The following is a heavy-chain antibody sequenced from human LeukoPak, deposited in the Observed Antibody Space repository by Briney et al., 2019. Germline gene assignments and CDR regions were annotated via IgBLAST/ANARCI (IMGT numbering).Heavy chain of an antibody. V-gene: IGHV3-74*01. J-gene: IGHJ5*02. Sequence: PGGSLRLSCAGSGFAFSNYWMHWVRQAPGKGLVWVSRIDSDGTRTTYADSVKGRFTISRDNAKNTLYLQMNSLRAEDTAVYYCARSPNCGGDCSWGQGTLVTVSS. CDR1: GFAFSNYW. D-gene: IGHD2-21*02. CDR2: IDSDGTRT. CDR3: ARSPNCGGDCS.